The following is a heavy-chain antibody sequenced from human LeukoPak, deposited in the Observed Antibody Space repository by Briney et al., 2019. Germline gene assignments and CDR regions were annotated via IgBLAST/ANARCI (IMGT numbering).Heavy chain of an antibody. D-gene: IGHD2-2*01. CDR1: GFTFSDYY. CDR3: AKGGFVVVPAAKRGDFDY. Sequence: GGSLRLSCAASGFTFSDYYMSWIRQAPGKGLEWVSYISSSGSTIYYADSVRGRFTISRDNAKNSLYLQMNSLRAEDTAVYYCAKGGFVVVPAAKRGDFDYRGQGTLVTVSS. CDR2: ISSSGSTI. V-gene: IGHV3-11*01. J-gene: IGHJ4*02.